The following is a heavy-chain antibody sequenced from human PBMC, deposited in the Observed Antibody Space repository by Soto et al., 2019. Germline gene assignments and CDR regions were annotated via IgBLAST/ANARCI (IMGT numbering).Heavy chain of an antibody. Sequence: SETLSLTCAVYGGSFSGYYWSWIRQPPGKGLEWIGEINHSGSTNYNPSLKSRVTISVDTSKNQFSLKLSSVTAADTAVYYCARGLQSGYYYYYYYGMDVWGQGTTVTVSS. D-gene: IGHD3-22*01. J-gene: IGHJ6*02. CDR1: GGSFSGYY. V-gene: IGHV4-34*01. CDR3: ARGLQSGYYYYYYYGMDV. CDR2: INHSGST.